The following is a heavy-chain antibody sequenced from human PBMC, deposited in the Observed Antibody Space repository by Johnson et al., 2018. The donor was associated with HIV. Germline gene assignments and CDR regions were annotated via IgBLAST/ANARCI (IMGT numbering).Heavy chain of an antibody. CDR2: ISWNSGSI. Sequence: VQLVESGGGVVRPGGSLRLSCAASGFTFDDYAMHWVRQAPGKGLEWVSGISWNSGSIGYAGSVRGRFTISRDNSKNTLYLQLNSLRAEDTALYYCARGGYCTGGVCLGDAFDIWGQGTMVTVSS. V-gene: IGHV3-9*01. J-gene: IGHJ3*02. CDR1: GFTFDDYA. D-gene: IGHD2-8*02. CDR3: ARGGYCTGGVCLGDAFDI.